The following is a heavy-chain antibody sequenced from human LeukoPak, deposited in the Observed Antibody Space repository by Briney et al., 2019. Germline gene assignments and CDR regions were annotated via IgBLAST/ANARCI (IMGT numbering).Heavy chain of an antibody. CDR2: IIPIFGTA. J-gene: IGHJ5*02. D-gene: IGHD4-17*01. CDR1: GGTFSSYA. Sequence: SVKVSCKASGGTFSSYAISWVRQAPGQGLEWMGRIIPIFGTANYAQKFQGRVTITTDESTSTAYMELSSLRSEGTAVYYCARSLTTVTTAWFDPWGQGTLVTVSS. CDR3: ARSLTTVTTAWFDP. V-gene: IGHV1-69*05.